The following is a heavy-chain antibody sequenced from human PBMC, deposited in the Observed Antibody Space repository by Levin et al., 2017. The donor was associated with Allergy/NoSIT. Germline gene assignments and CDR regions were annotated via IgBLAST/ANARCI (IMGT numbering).Heavy chain of an antibody. Sequence: GESLKISCKASGYTFTSYGISWVRQAPGQGLEWMGWISAYNGNTNYAQKLQGRVTMTTDTSTSTAYMELRSLRSDDTAVYYCARETMVRGVIIPLGAFDIWGQGTMVTVSS. V-gene: IGHV1-18*01. CDR3: ARETMVRGVIIPLGAFDI. CDR2: ISAYNGNT. J-gene: IGHJ3*02. CDR1: GYTFTSYG. D-gene: IGHD3-10*01.